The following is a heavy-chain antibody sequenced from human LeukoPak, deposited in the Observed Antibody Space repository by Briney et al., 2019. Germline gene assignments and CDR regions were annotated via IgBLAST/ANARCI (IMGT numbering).Heavy chain of an antibody. D-gene: IGHD1-26*01. J-gene: IGHJ4*02. Sequence: PGGSLRLSCAASGFTVSSNYMSWVRQAPGKGLEWVSVIYSGGSTYYADSVKGRFTISRDNSKNTLYLQMNSLRAEDTAVYYCAREAKGIVGATYYFDYWGQGTLVTVSS. CDR2: IYSGGST. V-gene: IGHV3-53*01. CDR1: GFTVSSNY. CDR3: AREAKGIVGATYYFDY.